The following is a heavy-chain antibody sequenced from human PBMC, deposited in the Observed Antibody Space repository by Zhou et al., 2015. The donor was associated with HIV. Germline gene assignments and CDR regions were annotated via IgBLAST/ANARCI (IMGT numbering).Heavy chain of an antibody. Sequence: QVQLVQSGAEVKKPGSSVKVSCKASGGTFSSYTISWVRQAPGQGLEWMGRIIPILGIANYAQKFQGRVTITADKSTSTAYMELSSLRSEDTAVYYCAEGYGRYQLLLESGQGYYYYGMDVWGQGTTVTVSS. J-gene: IGHJ6*02. CDR3: AEGYGRYQLLLESGQGYYYYGMDV. CDR2: IIPILGIA. D-gene: IGHD2-2*01. V-gene: IGHV1-69*02. CDR1: GGTFSSYT.